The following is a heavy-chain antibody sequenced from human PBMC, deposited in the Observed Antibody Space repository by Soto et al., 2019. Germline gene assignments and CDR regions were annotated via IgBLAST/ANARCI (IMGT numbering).Heavy chain of an antibody. J-gene: IGHJ5*02. D-gene: IGHD2-2*01. V-gene: IGHV1-69*01. CDR3: ARDNPSTRSFGNWFDP. Sequence: QVQLVQSGAEVKKPGSSVKVSCTASGGSFSDYAITWVRQAPGQGLEWMGGIIPIFGTTNYAQNFQGRVTITADESTRTAYMELRSLRSEDTAVYYCARDNPSTRSFGNWFDPWGQGTLVTVSS. CDR2: IIPIFGTT. CDR1: GGSFSDYA.